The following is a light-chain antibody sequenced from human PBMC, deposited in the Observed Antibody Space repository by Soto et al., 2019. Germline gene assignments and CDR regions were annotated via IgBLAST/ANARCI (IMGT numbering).Light chain of an antibody. Sequence: DIQMTQSPSTLSASVGDRVTITCRASQGISSWLAWYQQKPGKAPNLLIYRASSLESGVPSRFSGSGSGTEFTLTISSLQPDDFATYYCQQYDTYWTFGQGTKVDIK. CDR3: QQYDTYWT. J-gene: IGKJ1*01. CDR2: RAS. V-gene: IGKV1-5*03. CDR1: QGISSW.